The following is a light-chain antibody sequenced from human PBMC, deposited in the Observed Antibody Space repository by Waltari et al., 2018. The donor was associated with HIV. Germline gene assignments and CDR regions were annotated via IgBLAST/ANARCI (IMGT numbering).Light chain of an antibody. CDR2: EVT. V-gene: IGLV2-8*01. J-gene: IGLJ2*01. CDR3: SSYASGNNVI. CDR1: SSDVGAYKY. Sequence: HPPSASGSPGQSVTISCTGTSSDVGAYKYVSWYQQHPGKAPKLMIYEVTKRPSGVPDRFSGSKSGNTASLTVSGLQAEDEADYHCSSYASGNNVIFGGGTKLTVL.